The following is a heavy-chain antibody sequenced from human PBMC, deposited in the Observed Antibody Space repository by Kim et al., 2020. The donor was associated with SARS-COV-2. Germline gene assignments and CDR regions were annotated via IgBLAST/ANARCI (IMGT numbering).Heavy chain of an antibody. J-gene: IGHJ3*02. V-gene: IGHV4-4*02. D-gene: IGHD1-26*01. CDR3: AVPSGSYPDAFDI. CDR1: GGSISSSNW. Sequence: SETLSLTCAVSGGSISSSNWWSWVRQPPGKGLEWIGEIYHSGSTNYNPSLKSRVTISVDKSKNQFSLKLSSVTAADTAVNYCAVPSGSYPDAFDIWGQGTMVTVSS. CDR2: IYHSGST.